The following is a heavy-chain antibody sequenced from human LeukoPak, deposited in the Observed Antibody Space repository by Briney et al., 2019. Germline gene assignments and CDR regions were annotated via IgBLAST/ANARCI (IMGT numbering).Heavy chain of an antibody. V-gene: IGHV4-59*01. CDR2: MYYGGST. CDR3: ASQLWPRSGWFDP. J-gene: IGHJ5*02. Sequence: PSETLSLTCSVSGGSINGYYWSWIRQPPGRGLEWIGFMYYGGSTNYNPSLKSRVIISVDPSKNQFSLRLSSVAAADTAVYYCASQLWPRSGWFDPWGQGTLVTVSS. CDR1: GGSINGYY. D-gene: IGHD5-18*01.